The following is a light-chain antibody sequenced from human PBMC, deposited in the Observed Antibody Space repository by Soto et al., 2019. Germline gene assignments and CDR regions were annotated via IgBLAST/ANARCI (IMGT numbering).Light chain of an antibody. V-gene: IGKV3-15*01. Sequence: ERVMTQSPVTLSVSPGESVTLSCRASQSVGTNLAWYQQKPGQAPSLLICGVSTRATGIPTRFSGSGSGRQFTLTISSLQSEDFAVYYCQQYNNWPQTFGQGTKVDIK. CDR2: GVS. J-gene: IGKJ1*01. CDR3: QQYNNWPQT. CDR1: QSVGTN.